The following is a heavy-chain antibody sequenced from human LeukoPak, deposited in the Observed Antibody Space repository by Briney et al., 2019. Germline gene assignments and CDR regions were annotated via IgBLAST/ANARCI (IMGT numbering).Heavy chain of an antibody. CDR1: GFTFADYA. J-gene: IGHJ4*02. CDR3: AKDRLSRLAAAGTGFGY. Sequence: GRSLRLSCAASGFTFADYAMHWVRQAPGKGLEWVSGISWNSGSIGYADSVKGRFTISRDNAKNSLYLQMNSLRAEDTALYYCAKDRLSRLAAAGTGFGYWGQGTLVTVSS. CDR2: ISWNSGSI. V-gene: IGHV3-9*01. D-gene: IGHD6-13*01.